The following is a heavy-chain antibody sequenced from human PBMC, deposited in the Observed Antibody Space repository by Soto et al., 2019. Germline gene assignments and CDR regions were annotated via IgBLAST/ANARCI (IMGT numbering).Heavy chain of an antibody. J-gene: IGHJ6*03. V-gene: IGHV4-59*01. CDR2: IYYSGST. CDR1: GGSISSYY. D-gene: IGHD1-26*01. Sequence: PSETLSLTCTVSGGSISSYYWSWIRQPPGKGLEWIGYIYYSGSTNYNPSLKSRVTISVDTSKNQFSLKLSSVTAADTAVYYCAKSRAYRRYYYMDVWGKGTTVTVYS. CDR3: AKSRAYRRYYYMDV.